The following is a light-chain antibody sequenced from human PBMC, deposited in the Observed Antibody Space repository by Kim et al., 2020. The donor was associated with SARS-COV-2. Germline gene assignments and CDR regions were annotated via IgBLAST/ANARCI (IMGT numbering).Light chain of an antibody. CDR3: QVWDSTSDRVV. CDR2: DDS. CDR1: KIGTKS. V-gene: IGLV3-21*03. J-gene: IGLJ2*01. Sequence: APGKTAWITCGGDKIGTKSVHWYQQKPGQAPVLVVYDDSDRPSGIVERFSGSNSGNTATLTSSRVEAGEEADYYCQVWDSTSDRVVFGGGTQLTVL.